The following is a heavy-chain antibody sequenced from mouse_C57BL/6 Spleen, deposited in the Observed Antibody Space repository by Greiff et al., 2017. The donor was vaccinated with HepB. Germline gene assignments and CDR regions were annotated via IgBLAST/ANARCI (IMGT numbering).Heavy chain of an antibody. J-gene: IGHJ1*03. V-gene: IGHV1-7*01. CDR2: INPSSGYT. CDR1: GYTFTSYW. CDR3: ARSPFRPDWYFDV. Sequence: VQLQQSGAELAKPGASVKLSCKASGYTFTSYWMHWVKQRPGQGLEWIGYINPSSGYTKYNQKFKDKATLTADKSSSTAYMQLSTLTYEDSAVYYCARSPFRPDWYFDVWGTGTTVTVAS.